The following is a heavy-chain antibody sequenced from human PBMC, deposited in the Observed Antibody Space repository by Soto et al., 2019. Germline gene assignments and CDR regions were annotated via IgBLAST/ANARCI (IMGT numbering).Heavy chain of an antibody. CDR1: GFTFSSYA. Sequence: GGSLRLSCAASGFTFSSYAMHWVRQAPGKGLEWVAVISYDGSNKYYADSVKGRFTISRDNSKNTLYLQMNSLRAEDTAVYYCASSTRGYSYGYFGYYYYYGMDVWGQGTTVTDSS. V-gene: IGHV3-30-3*01. J-gene: IGHJ6*02. D-gene: IGHD5-18*01. CDR2: ISYDGSNK. CDR3: ASSTRGYSYGYFGYYYYYGMDV.